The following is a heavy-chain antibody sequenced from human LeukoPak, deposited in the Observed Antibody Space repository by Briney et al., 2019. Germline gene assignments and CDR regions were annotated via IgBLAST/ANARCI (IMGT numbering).Heavy chain of an antibody. Sequence: PSETLSLTCAVYGGSFSGYYWSWIRQPPGKGLEWIGEINHSGSTNYNPSLKSRVTISVDTSKKQFSLKLTSVTAADTAVYYCARRVTPRLPFRYWGQGTLVTVSS. CDR2: INHSGST. CDR1: GGSFSGYY. V-gene: IGHV4-34*01. CDR3: ARRVTPRLPFRY. J-gene: IGHJ4*02. D-gene: IGHD2-21*02.